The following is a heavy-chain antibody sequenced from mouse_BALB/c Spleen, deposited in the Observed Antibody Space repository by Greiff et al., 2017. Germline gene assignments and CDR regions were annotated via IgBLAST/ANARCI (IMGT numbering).Heavy chain of an antibody. V-gene: IGHV1-77*01. CDR3: ARRGYGYYFDY. D-gene: IGHD1-2*01. J-gene: IGHJ2*01. Sequence: VQLQESGAELARPGASVKLSCKASGYTFTDYYINWVKQRTGQGLEWIGEIYPGSGNTYYNEKFKGKATLTADKSSSTAYMQLSSLTSEDSAVYFCARRGYGYYFDYWGQGTTLTVSS. CDR1: GYTFTDYY. CDR2: IYPGSGNT.